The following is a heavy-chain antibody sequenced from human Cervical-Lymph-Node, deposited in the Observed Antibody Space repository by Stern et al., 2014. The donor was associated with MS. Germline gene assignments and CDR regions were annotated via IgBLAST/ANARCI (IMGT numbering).Heavy chain of an antibody. Sequence: VQLVESGAEVRKPGSSLKGSCKASGGSFSSYAIRWVRQAPGQGLEWLGGIIPIFGTKNYSQKCQVRVTLTAERSTSTVYMEMTNLTSEDTAVYYCARDGGGRGVISFSCDSWGQGSLVTVTS. CDR2: IIPIFGTK. J-gene: IGHJ4*02. D-gene: IGHD3-10*01. CDR3: ARDGGGRGVISFSCDS. CDR1: GGSFSSYA. V-gene: IGHV1-69*06.